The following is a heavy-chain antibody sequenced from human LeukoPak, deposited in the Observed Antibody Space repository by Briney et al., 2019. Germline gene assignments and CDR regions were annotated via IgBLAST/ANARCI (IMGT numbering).Heavy chain of an antibody. CDR2: IKQDGGEK. J-gene: IGHJ3*02. V-gene: IGHV3-7*05. CDR1: GFTFGSHW. D-gene: IGHD2-21*02. Sequence: GGSLRLSCAASGFTFGSHWMSWVRQAPGKGLDRVANIKQDGGEKYYVDSVKGRFTISRDNAKNSLYLQMNGLRAEDTAMYYCARYCGGDCYTPHDAFDIWGQGTLVTVSS. CDR3: ARYCGGDCYTPHDAFDI.